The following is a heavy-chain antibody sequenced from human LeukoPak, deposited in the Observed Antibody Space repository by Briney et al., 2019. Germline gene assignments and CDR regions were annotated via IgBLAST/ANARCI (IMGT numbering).Heavy chain of an antibody. V-gene: IGHV4-34*01. Sequence: SETLSLTCAVYGGSFSGYYWSWIRQPPGKGLEWIGEINHSGSTNHNPSLKSRVTISVDTSKNQFSLKLSSVTAADTAVYYCATQWELLSYFDYWGQGTLVTVSS. CDR2: INHSGST. CDR3: ATQWELLSYFDY. CDR1: GGSFSGYY. J-gene: IGHJ4*02. D-gene: IGHD1-26*01.